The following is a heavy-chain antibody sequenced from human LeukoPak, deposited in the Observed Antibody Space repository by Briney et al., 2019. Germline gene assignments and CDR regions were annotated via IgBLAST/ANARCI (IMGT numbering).Heavy chain of an antibody. V-gene: IGHV4-30-4*08. CDR3: ARVVPAAIGGDFDY. J-gene: IGHJ4*02. D-gene: IGHD2-2*01. Sequence: SETLSLTCTVSGGSISSGDYYWRWLREPPGKGLEWIGYIYYSGSTYYNPSLKSRVTISVGTSKNQFSLKLSSVTAADTAVYYCARVVPAAIGGDFDYWGQGTLVTVSS. CDR2: IYYSGST. CDR1: GGSISSGDYY.